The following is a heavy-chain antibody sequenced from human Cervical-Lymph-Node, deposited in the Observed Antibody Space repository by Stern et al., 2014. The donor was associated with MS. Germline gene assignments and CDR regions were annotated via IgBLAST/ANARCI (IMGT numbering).Heavy chain of an antibody. V-gene: IGHV1-18*01. CDR3: ARDAGGYFYAMDV. CDR1: GYTFSRYG. J-gene: IGHJ6*02. Sequence: QVQLVESGPEVKKPGASVKVSCTASGYTFSRYGIGWVRQAPGQGLEWMAWISGPNGNTNYAEKWQYRVTMTTDTSTNTAYMEVRSLTSDDTAVYFCARDAGGYFYAMDVWGQGTTVIVS. CDR2: ISGPNGNT. D-gene: IGHD3-10*01.